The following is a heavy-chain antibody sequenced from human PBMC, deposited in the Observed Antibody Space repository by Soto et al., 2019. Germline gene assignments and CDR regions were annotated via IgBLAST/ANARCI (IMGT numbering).Heavy chain of an antibody. D-gene: IGHD3-10*01. CDR1: GGSVSSGGYY. Sequence: QVQLQESGPGLVKPSETLSLTCSVSGGSVSSGGYYWSWIRQPPGKGLEWIGCIYYSGSTDYNPSLKSRVTMSLDKSKNQCSLKLNSVTAAYTAVYFCARAGSYRYFDYWGQGTLVTVSS. CDR3: ARAGSYRYFDY. CDR2: IYYSGST. J-gene: IGHJ4*02. V-gene: IGHV4-61*08.